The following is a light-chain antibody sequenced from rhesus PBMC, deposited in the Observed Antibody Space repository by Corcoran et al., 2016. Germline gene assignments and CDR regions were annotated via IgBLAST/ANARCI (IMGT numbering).Light chain of an antibody. J-gene: IGKJ1*01. CDR2: GAS. CDR3: QQYNNWKT. V-gene: IGKV3S9*01. CDR1: QSVSSY. Sequence: EIVMTQSPATLSLSPGERATLSCRASQSVSSYVAWYKQKPEQAPRLLIYGASSRATGIPDRFSGSGSGTDFTLIISSLEPEDVGVYYCQQYNNWKTFGQGTKVEIK.